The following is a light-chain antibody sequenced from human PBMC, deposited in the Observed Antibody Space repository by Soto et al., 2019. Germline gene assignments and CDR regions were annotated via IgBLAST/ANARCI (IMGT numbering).Light chain of an antibody. CDR2: GSS. V-gene: IGKV3-15*01. Sequence: EVVMTQSPATLSVSPGERATLSCRASQSVNANLAWYQQKPGQAPRLLIHGSSNRATGIPARFSCSGFGTEFMLNSSSLQSQDFAGYYCQQYNTWLWTFGQGTKVEI. J-gene: IGKJ1*01. CDR3: QQYNTWLWT. CDR1: QSVNAN.